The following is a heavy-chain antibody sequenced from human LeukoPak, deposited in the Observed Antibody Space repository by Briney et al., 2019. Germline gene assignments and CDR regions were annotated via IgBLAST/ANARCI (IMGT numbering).Heavy chain of an antibody. CDR1: GYAFTGSY. D-gene: IGHD3-16*01. V-gene: IGHV1-2*02. J-gene: IGHJ4*02. Sequence: GPVRVSCKASGYAFTGSYMHWVRQAPGQGFEWIGWISPASGATKYAQNFQGRVTLTTDTSIATAYMELSSLTSDDTASYYCANEHGGWGQGTPVTVSS. CDR2: ISPASGAT. CDR3: ANEHGG.